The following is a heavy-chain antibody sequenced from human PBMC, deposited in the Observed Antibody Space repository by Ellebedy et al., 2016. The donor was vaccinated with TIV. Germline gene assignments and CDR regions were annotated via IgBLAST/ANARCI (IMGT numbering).Heavy chain of an antibody. D-gene: IGHD4-17*01. CDR3: ARRASYGDYAVQVNPWFDP. CDR1: GFNFRSYW. Sequence: GESLKISCAASGFNFRSYWMTWVRQAPGKGLEWVAHIRQEGDEIYYVESVKGRFTISRDNAKNSLFLQMNSLRVEDTAVYYCARRASYGDYAVQVNPWFDPWGQGTLVTVSS. J-gene: IGHJ5*02. CDR2: IRQEGDEI. V-gene: IGHV3-7*01.